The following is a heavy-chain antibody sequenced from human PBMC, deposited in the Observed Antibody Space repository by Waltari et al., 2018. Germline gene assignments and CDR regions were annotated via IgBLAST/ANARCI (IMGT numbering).Heavy chain of an antibody. Sequence: QVQLQESGPGLVKPSETLSLTCTVSGGSISSCYWSWIRQPPGKGLEWIGYIYYSGSTNYNPSLKSRVTISVDTSKNQFSLKLSSVTAADTAVYYCARGLRQQLVSYYYYYMDVWGKGTTVTISS. J-gene: IGHJ6*03. CDR3: ARGLRQQLVSYYYYYMDV. D-gene: IGHD6-13*01. CDR2: IYYSGST. V-gene: IGHV4-59*01. CDR1: GGSISSCY.